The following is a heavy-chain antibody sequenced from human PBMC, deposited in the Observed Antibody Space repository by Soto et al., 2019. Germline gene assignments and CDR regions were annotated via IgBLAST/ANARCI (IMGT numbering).Heavy chain of an antibody. D-gene: IGHD5-12*01. J-gene: IGHJ5*02. Sequence: ASVKVSCKASGYTFTSYGISWVRQAPGQGLEWMGWISAYNGNTNYAQKLQGRVTMTTDTSTSTAYMELRSLRSDDTAVYYCARESGGYDTNWFDPWGQGTLVTVSS. CDR1: GYTFTSYG. CDR2: ISAYNGNT. V-gene: IGHV1-18*01. CDR3: ARESGGYDTNWFDP.